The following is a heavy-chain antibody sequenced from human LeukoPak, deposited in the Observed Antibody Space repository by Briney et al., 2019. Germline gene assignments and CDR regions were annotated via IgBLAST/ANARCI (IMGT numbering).Heavy chain of an antibody. Sequence: SETLSLTCTVSGYSISSGYHWGWIRQPPGKGLEWIGSIYHSGSTYYNPSLKSRVTISVDTSKNQFSLKLRSVTAADTAVYYCARAQISKYYYGSGLVSFDIWGQGTMVAVSS. CDR3: ARAQISKYYYGSGLVSFDI. D-gene: IGHD3-10*01. CDR1: GYSISSGYH. J-gene: IGHJ3*02. CDR2: IYHSGST. V-gene: IGHV4-38-2*02.